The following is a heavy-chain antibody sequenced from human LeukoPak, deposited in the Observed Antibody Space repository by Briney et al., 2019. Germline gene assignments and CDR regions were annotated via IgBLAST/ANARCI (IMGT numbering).Heavy chain of an antibody. D-gene: IGHD4-23*01. Sequence: GGSLRLSCAASGFTVSSNYMSWVRQAPGKGLEWVSVIYSGGSTYYADSVKCRFTISRDNYKNTLYLQMNSLRAEDTAVYYCARVCGNSGLPPNWFDPWGQGTLVTVSS. V-gene: IGHV3-53*01. J-gene: IGHJ5*02. CDR2: IYSGGST. CDR3: ARVCGNSGLPPNWFDP. CDR1: GFTVSSNY.